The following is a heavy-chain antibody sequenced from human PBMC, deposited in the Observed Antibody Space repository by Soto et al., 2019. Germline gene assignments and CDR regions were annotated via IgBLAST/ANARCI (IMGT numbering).Heavy chain of an antibody. CDR2: IYYSGST. CDR3: ATSKARAVEALDY. V-gene: IGHV4-61*01. D-gene: IGHD3-3*02. J-gene: IGHJ4*02. Sequence: QVQLQESGPGLVKPSETLSLTCTVSGGSVSSGSYYWSWIRQPPGKGLEWIGYIYYSGSTNYNPYLKRRVTISVDTSKNQFSLKLSSVTAADTAVYYCATSKARAVEALDYWGQGTLVTVSS. CDR1: GGSVSSGSYY.